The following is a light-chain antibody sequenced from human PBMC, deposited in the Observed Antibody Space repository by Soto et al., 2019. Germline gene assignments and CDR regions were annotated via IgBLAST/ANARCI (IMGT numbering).Light chain of an antibody. Sequence: IVLTDSPGTLSLSPGEIATLSCRASHTISSSYLAWYQQKPGQAPRLLMYGISRRATGIPDRFSGSGSGTDFTLTITRLEPEDFAVYNCQQYVTSSPRTFGQATKVDIK. J-gene: IGKJ1*01. CDR3: QQYVTSSPRT. CDR1: HTISSSY. CDR2: GIS. V-gene: IGKV3-20*01.